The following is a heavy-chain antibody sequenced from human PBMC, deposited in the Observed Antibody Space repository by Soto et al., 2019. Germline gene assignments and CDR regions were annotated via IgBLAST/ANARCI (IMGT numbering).Heavy chain of an antibody. CDR2: VAAYRDDP. CDR1: GYTFHSYG. V-gene: IGHV1-18*01. D-gene: IGHD2-15*01. Sequence: QVQLVQSGAEVKKPGASVKVSCKASGYTFHSYGISWVRQAPGQGLEWMGWVAAYRDDPHSAHKFQGRVTMTTDTATSTAYMELRSLISDDTAVYYCARDWYCSGGSCYDTFDIWGQGTMVTVSS. CDR3: ARDWYCSGGSCYDTFDI. J-gene: IGHJ3*02.